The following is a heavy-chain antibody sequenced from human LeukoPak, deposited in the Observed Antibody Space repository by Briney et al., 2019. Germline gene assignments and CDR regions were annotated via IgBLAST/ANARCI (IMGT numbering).Heavy chain of an antibody. Sequence: PSETLSLTCTVSGGSISSYYWSWIRQPPGKGLEWIGYIYYSGSTNYNPPLKSRVTISVDTSKNQFSLKLSSLTAADTAVYYCARHASRGVSWFLFDYWGQGTLVTVSS. CDR2: IYYSGST. V-gene: IGHV4-59*08. D-gene: IGHD3-10*01. CDR1: GGSISSYY. CDR3: ARHASRGVSWFLFDY. J-gene: IGHJ4*02.